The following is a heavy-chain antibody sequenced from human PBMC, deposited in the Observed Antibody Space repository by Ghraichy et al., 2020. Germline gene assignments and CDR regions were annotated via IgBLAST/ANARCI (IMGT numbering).Heavy chain of an antibody. V-gene: IGHV3-7*01. CDR2: IKQDGSEK. CDR3: AAIKWEPWSGYSTWY. Sequence: GGSLRLSCAASGLSFSTYWMSWVRQAPGKGLEWVANIKQDGSEKYYVDSVKGRFTISRDNAKNSLYLQMNSLRGEETAVYYCAAIKWEPWSGYSTWYWGQGTLVTVSS. CDR1: GLSFSTYW. D-gene: IGHD3-3*01. J-gene: IGHJ4*02.